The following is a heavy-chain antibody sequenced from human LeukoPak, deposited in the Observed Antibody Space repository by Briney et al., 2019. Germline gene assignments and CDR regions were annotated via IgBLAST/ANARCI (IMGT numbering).Heavy chain of an antibody. CDR3: ARSPPRGITMIVVVITDFDY. Sequence: ASVKVSCKASGYTFTGYYTHWVRQAPGQGLEWMGWISAYNGNTNYAQKLQGRVTMTTDTSTSTAYMELRSLRSDDTAVYYCARSPPRGITMIVVVITDFDYWGQGTLVTVSS. J-gene: IGHJ4*02. CDR2: ISAYNGNT. D-gene: IGHD3-22*01. V-gene: IGHV1-18*04. CDR1: GYTFTGYY.